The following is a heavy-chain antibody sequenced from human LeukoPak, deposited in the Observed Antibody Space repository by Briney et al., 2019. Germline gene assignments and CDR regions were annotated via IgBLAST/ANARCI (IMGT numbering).Heavy chain of an antibody. D-gene: IGHD6-19*01. Sequence: PSETLSLTCAVYGGSFSGYYWSWIRQPLGKGLEWIGEINHSGSTNYNPSLKSRVTISVDTSKNQFSLKLSSVTAADTAVYYCARGHISSGETPWGQGTLVTVSS. J-gene: IGHJ5*02. CDR3: ARGHISSGETP. CDR2: INHSGST. V-gene: IGHV4-34*01. CDR1: GGSFSGYY.